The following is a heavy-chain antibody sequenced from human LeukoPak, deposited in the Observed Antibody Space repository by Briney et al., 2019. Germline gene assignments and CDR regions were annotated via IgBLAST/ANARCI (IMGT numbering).Heavy chain of an antibody. J-gene: IGHJ4*02. CDR1: GFSFSGHW. V-gene: IGHV3-72*01. CDR2: TRNKAENYMT. CDR3: VTWISGHGY. Sequence: GGSLRLSCAASGFSFSGHWMTWVRQAPGKGLEWVGRTRNKAENYMTEYAASVKGRFTVSREYSKNSLNLQMNSLKIEDTAVYYCVTWISGHGYWGQGTLVTVSS. D-gene: IGHD1-26*01.